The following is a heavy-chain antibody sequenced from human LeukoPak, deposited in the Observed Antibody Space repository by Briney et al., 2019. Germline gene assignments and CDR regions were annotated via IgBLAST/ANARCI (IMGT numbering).Heavy chain of an antibody. D-gene: IGHD3-16*01. Sequence: GGSLEPSCAAPKITFRNSSINWVRQAPGKGVEWVSSISDGSDYIYYADSLKGRFTISRDNSKNSLYLQMNSLRAEDTAVYYCASRGRDDAFDIWGQGTMVTVSS. V-gene: IGHV3-21*03. CDR1: KITFRNSS. J-gene: IGHJ3*02. CDR2: ISDGSDYI. CDR3: ASRGRDDAFDI.